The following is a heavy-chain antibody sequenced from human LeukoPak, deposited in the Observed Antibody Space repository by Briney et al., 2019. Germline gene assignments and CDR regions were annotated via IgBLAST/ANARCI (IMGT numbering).Heavy chain of an antibody. D-gene: IGHD4-17*01. J-gene: IGHJ4*02. CDR2: ISGSGDST. CDR3: AKDVTVTPYYFDY. CDR1: GFTFSSYV. Sequence: GGSLRLSCAASGFTFSSYVMSWVRQAPGKGLEWVSGISGSGDSTNHADSVKGRFTISRDNSKNTLYLQMNSLRAEDTAVYYCAKDVTVTPYYFDYWGQGTLVTVSS. V-gene: IGHV3-23*01.